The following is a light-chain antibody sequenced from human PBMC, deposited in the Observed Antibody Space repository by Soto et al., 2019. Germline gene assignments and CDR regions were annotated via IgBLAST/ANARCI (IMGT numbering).Light chain of an antibody. J-gene: IGKJ1*01. CDR1: ESVSSNY. Sequence: EIVLTQSPGTLSLSPGERATLSCRASESVSSNYLAWYQQKPGQAPRLLVYGASTRAAGIPDRFRGSGSGTHFSLTISGLGPEDFAVYYCQHYGVSQWTFGQGTKVEMK. V-gene: IGKV3-20*01. CDR3: QHYGVSQWT. CDR2: GAS.